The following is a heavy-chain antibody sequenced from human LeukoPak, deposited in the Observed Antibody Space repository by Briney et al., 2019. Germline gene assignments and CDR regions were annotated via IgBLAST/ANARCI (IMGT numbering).Heavy chain of an antibody. CDR2: ISSSGGST. V-gene: IGHV3-23*01. D-gene: IGHD3-22*01. J-gene: IGHJ4*02. Sequence: PGGSLRLSCAASGFTFSSYAMSWVRQAPGKGLEWVSAISSSGGSTSYAYSATGRFTFSSANYKNTLYLQTTSLRAEDTAVYYCAKATPPMIVVVMTNFDYGGEGTLVTVSS. CDR1: GFTFSSYA. CDR3: AKATPPMIVVVMTNFDY.